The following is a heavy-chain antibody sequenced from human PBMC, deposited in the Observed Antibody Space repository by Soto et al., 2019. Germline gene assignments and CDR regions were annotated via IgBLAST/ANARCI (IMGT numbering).Heavy chain of an antibody. CDR2: IYYSGST. V-gene: IGHV4-59*08. D-gene: IGHD2-2*01. CDR3: ARQSTGYCSSTSCPFDY. CDR1: GGSISSYS. J-gene: IGHJ4*02. Sequence: SETLSLTCTLSGGSISSYSWNWIRQPPGKGLEWIGYIYYSGSTNYNPSLKSRVTISVDTSKNQFSLKLTSVTAADTAVYYCARQSTGYCSSTSCPFDYWGLGTVVTVSS.